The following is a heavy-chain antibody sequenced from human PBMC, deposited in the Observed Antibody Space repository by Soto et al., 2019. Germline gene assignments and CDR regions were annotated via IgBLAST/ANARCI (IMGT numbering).Heavy chain of an antibody. Sequence: SETLSLTCAVYGGSFSGYYWSWIRQPPGKGLEWIGEINHSGSTNYNPSLKSRVTISVDTSKNQFSLKLSSVTAADTAVYYCAREWLRYSSTISVPFDYWGQGTLVTVSS. CDR1: GGSFSGYY. D-gene: IGHD5-12*01. CDR2: INHSGST. CDR3: AREWLRYSSTISVPFDY. V-gene: IGHV4-34*01. J-gene: IGHJ4*02.